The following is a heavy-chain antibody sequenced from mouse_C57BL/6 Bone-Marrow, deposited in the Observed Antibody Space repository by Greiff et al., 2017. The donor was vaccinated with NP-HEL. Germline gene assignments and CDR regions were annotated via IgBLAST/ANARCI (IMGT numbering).Heavy chain of an antibody. J-gene: IGHJ4*01. V-gene: IGHV2-2*01. CDR1: GFSFTSYG. CDR2: IWRGGST. CDR3: ARWGDY. Sequence: VHLVESGPGLVQPSPCLTISCTASGFSFTSYGVHWVSQSPGKGLEWLGVIWRGGSTDYYAAFISGLSICKDTYTHHVFFNMNSLQAYDTSIYYCARWGDYWGQGTSVTVSS.